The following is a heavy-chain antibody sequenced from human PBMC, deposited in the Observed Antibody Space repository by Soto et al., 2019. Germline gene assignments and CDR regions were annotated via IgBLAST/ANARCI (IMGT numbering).Heavy chain of an antibody. Sequence: GESLKISCKGSGYSFTSYWIGWVRQMLGKGLEWMGIIYPGDSDTRYSPSFQGQVTISADKSISTAYLQWSSLKASDTAMYYCATTTRPRSSGMDVWGQGTTVTVSS. J-gene: IGHJ6*02. D-gene: IGHD1-1*01. CDR3: ATTTRPRSSGMDV. CDR2: IYPGDSDT. CDR1: GYSFTSYW. V-gene: IGHV5-51*01.